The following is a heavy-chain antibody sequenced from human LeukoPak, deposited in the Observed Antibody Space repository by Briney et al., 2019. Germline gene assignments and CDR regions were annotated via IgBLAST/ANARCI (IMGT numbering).Heavy chain of an antibody. V-gene: IGHV3-30*18. Sequence: PGGSLRLSCAPSGFTFSSYGIRWVRQAPGRGLEWVAVISYDGSNEYYADSVKGRFTISRDNSKNTLYPQMNSLRAEDTAVYYCAKDQRRTRGGSSWYVLDYWGQGTLVTVSA. CDR3: AKDQRRTRGGSSWYVLDY. D-gene: IGHD6-13*01. CDR2: ISYDGSNE. CDR1: GFTFSSYG. J-gene: IGHJ4*02.